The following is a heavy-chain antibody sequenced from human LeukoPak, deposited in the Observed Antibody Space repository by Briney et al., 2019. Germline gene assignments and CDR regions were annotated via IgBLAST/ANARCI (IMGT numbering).Heavy chain of an antibody. J-gene: IGHJ6*03. CDR3: AREIVLMVSDHASPYYMDV. V-gene: IGHV4-59*01. CDR2: VYSGGTT. D-gene: IGHD2-8*01. CDR1: GASISDYF. Sequence: SETLSLTCTVSGASISDYFWSWIRQPPGRGLEWIGYVYSGGTTDYSPSLKSRVTISLDTSNNQVSLSLSSATAADTAVYYCAREIVLMVSDHASPYYMDVWGRGTTVTVSS.